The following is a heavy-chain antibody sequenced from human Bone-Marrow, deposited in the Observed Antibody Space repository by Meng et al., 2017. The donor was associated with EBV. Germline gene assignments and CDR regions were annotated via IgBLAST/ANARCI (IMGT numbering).Heavy chain of an antibody. CDR1: GFTFSSYA. V-gene: IGHV3-23*04. CDR2: ISESGGNT. CDR3: ANLGRWGGY. J-gene: IGHJ4*02. Sequence: VQLVESGXGLVQPGGSLRLSGAASGFTFSSYAMSWVRQAPGKGLEWVSGISESGGNTYYADSVKGRLTISRDNSENTLYLQMNSLRAEDTAVYFCANLGRWGGYWGQGTLVTVSS. D-gene: IGHD3-16*01.